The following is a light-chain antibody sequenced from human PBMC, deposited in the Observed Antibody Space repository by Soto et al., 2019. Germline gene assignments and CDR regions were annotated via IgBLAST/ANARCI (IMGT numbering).Light chain of an antibody. CDR1: SSDVGGYNY. CDR3: SSYTSTSTLLV. J-gene: IGLJ2*01. V-gene: IGLV2-14*01. CDR2: EVS. Sequence: QAVVTQPASVSGSPGQSITIPCTGTSSDVGGYNYVSWYQQHPGKAPKLMIYEVSNRPSGVSNRFSGSKSGNTASLTISGLQAEDEADYSCSSYTSTSTLLVFGGGTKLTVL.